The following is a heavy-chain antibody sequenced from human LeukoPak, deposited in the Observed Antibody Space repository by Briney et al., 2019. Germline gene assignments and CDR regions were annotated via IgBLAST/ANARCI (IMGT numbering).Heavy chain of an antibody. CDR1: GYTFTSYA. CDR2: INAGNGNT. CDR3: ARGFTERKKRWCAPSGT. V-gene: IGHV1-3*03. J-gene: IGHJ5*02. D-gene: IGHD2-8*02. Sequence: GASVKVSCKASGYTFTSYAMHWVRQAPGQRLEWMGWINAGNGNTKYSQEFQGRVTITRDTSASTVYMELSSLRSEDTAVYYCARGFTERKKRWCAPSGTWGQGTLVTVSS.